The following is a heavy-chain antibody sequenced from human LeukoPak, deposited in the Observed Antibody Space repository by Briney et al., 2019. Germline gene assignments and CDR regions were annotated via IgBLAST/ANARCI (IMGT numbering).Heavy chain of an antibody. Sequence: SETLSLTCTVSGGSISSSYYWGWIRQPPGKGLEWIGSIYYSGSTYYNPSLKSRVTISVDTSKNQFSLKLSSVTAADTVVYYCARQGGTYGDYAAGYWGQGTLVTVSS. V-gene: IGHV4-39*01. CDR1: GGSISSSYY. D-gene: IGHD4-17*01. CDR2: IYYSGST. CDR3: ARQGGTYGDYAAGY. J-gene: IGHJ4*02.